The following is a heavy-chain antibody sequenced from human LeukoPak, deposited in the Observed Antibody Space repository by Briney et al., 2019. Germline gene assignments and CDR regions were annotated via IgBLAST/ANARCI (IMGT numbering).Heavy chain of an antibody. J-gene: IGHJ4*02. CDR1: GFTFSSYW. CDR2: INSDGSST. Sequence: PGGSLRLSCAASGFTFSSYWMHWVRHAPGKGLVWVSRINSDGSSTIYADSVKGRFTISRDNAKNTLYLQMNSLRAEDTAVYYCARADHYDFWSGYWPIDYWGQGTLVTVSS. V-gene: IGHV3-74*01. CDR3: ARADHYDFWSGYWPIDY. D-gene: IGHD3-3*01.